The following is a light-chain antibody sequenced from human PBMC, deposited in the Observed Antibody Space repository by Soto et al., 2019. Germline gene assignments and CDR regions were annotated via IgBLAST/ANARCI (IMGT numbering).Light chain of an antibody. J-gene: IGKJ3*01. CDR3: QQRHCWPPT. CDR2: DAS. Sequence: EIVLTQSPATLSLSPGERATLSCRASQGVSSYLAWYQQKPGQAPRLFIYDASNRATGIPARFSGSGSGTDFTLTISSLEPGDFAVYYCQQRHCWPPTFGPGTKVDF. V-gene: IGKV3-11*01. CDR1: QGVSSY.